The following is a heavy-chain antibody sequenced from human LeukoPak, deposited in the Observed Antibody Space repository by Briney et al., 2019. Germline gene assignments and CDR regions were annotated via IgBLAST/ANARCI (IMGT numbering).Heavy chain of an antibody. Sequence: GGSLRLSCAASGFTFSSYAMSWFRQAPGRGLEWVSAIDGSGGSTHYADSVKGRFTISRDNSKNTLYLQMNSLRAEDTAIYYCAKDRRLPWDYFDSWGQGTLVTVSS. CDR2: IDGSGGST. CDR1: GFTFSSYA. D-gene: IGHD5-12*01. J-gene: IGHJ4*02. V-gene: IGHV3-23*01. CDR3: AKDRRLPWDYFDS.